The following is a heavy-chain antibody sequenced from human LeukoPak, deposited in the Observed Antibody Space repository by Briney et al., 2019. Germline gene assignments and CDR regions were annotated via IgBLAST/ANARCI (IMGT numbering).Heavy chain of an antibody. J-gene: IGHJ4*02. V-gene: IGHV4-39*07. CDR3: AKHHRTPSPDSGDY. D-gene: IGHD4/OR15-4a*01. Sequence: SETLSLTCTVSGGSISSSSYYWGWIRQPPGKGLEWIGSIYYSGSTYYNPSLKSRVTISVDTSKNQFSLKLSSVTAADTAVYYCAKHHRTPSPDSGDYWGQGTLVTVSS. CDR2: IYYSGST. CDR1: GGSISSSSYY.